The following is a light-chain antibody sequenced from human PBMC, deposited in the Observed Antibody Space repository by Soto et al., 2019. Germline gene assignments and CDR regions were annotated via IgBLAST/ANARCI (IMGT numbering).Light chain of an antibody. CDR1: QGISNW. CDR3: QQYGRSPMYS. J-gene: IGKJ2*03. Sequence: DIQMTQSPSFVSASVGDRVTITCRASQGISNWLAWYQQKPGKAPKLLIYATSNLQGGVPSRFSGSGSGTDFTLTIGSLQPEDSAVYYCQQYGRSPMYSFGQGTKLEIK. CDR2: ATS. V-gene: IGKV1-12*01.